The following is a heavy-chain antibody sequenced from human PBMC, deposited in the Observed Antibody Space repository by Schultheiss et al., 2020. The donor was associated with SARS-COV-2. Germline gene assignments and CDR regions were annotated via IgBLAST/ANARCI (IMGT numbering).Heavy chain of an antibody. D-gene: IGHD2-8*01. Sequence: ASVKVSCKASGGTFSSYAISWVRQAPGQGLEWMGWISAYNGNTNYAQKLQGRVTMTTDTSTSTAYMELRSLRSDDTAVYYCARVDIVLMVYDGEPDVWGQGTTVTVSS. J-gene: IGHJ6*02. V-gene: IGHV1-18*01. CDR3: ARVDIVLMVYDGEPDV. CDR1: GGTFSSYA. CDR2: ISAYNGNT.